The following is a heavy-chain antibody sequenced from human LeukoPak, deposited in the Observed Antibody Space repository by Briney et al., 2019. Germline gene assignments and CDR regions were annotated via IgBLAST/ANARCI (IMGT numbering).Heavy chain of an antibody. V-gene: IGHV1-18*01. J-gene: IGHJ4*02. Sequence: EASVKVSCKASGYTFTSYGISWVRQAPGQGLEWMGWISDYNGNTNYAQKLQGRVTMTTDTSTSTAYMELRSLRSDDTAVYYCAREGGYCSSTSCQYYFDYWGQGTLVTVSS. CDR3: AREGGYCSSTSCQYYFDY. D-gene: IGHD2-2*01. CDR2: ISDYNGNT. CDR1: GYTFTSYG.